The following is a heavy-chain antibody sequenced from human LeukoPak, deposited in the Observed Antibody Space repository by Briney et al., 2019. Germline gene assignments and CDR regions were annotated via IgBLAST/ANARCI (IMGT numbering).Heavy chain of an antibody. CDR2: IIPIFGTA. D-gene: IGHD6-13*01. V-gene: IGHV1-69*01. CDR1: GGTFSSYA. J-gene: IGHJ6*02. Sequence: EASVKVSCKASGGTFSSYAISWVRQAPGQGLEWMGGIIPIFGTANYAQKFQGRVTITADESTSTAYMELRSLRSDDTAVYYCARTIAAAGLNPFSYYYYGMDVWGQGTTVTVSS. CDR3: ARTIAAAGLNPFSYYYYGMDV.